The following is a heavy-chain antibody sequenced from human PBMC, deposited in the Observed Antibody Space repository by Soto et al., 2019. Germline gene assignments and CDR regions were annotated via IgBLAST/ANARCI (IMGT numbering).Heavy chain of an antibody. J-gene: IGHJ4*02. CDR3: AREVQVHTPAFVY. CDR2: ISPMFGAA. V-gene: IGHV1-69*19. Sequence: QVQQVQSGAEMKKPGSSVKVSCQSSGGTFNTYAMNWVRQAPGQGPEWMGDISPMFGAANYAPKFQGRVTITADESTGTSYMQLSSLTSEDTALYFCAREVQVHTPAFVYWGQGTLVTVSS. D-gene: IGHD3-10*01. CDR1: GGTFNTYA.